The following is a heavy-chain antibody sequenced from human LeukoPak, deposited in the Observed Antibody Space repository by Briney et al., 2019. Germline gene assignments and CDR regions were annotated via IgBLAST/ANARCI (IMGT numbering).Heavy chain of an antibody. CDR3: AKDWPSEWQQLPDYDALDI. Sequence: PGGSLRLSCAASGFTFSSYTMTWVPQALGKGLERVSAFGGSTYYADSVKGRFTISRDNSKNTLYLQMNSLRADDTAVYYCAKDWPSEWQQLPDYDALDIWGQGTMVTVSS. D-gene: IGHD6-13*01. CDR1: GFTFSSYT. V-gene: IGHV3-23*01. CDR2: FGGST. J-gene: IGHJ3*02.